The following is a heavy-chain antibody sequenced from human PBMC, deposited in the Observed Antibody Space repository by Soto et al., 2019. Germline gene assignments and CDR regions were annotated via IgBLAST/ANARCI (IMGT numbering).Heavy chain of an antibody. CDR3: ARVGPAHYYDSSGYYTPLDY. CDR2: IIPMFGTA. J-gene: IGHJ4*02. D-gene: IGHD3-22*01. Sequence: QVQLVQSGAEVKKPGSSVKVSCKASGDTFSSYAINWVRQAPGQGLEWMGGIIPMFGTANYAQKFKGRVTITAGESTSTVYMERSCLRSEDTAVYYCARVGPAHYYDSSGYYTPLDYWGQGTLVTVSS. CDR1: GDTFSSYA. V-gene: IGHV1-69*01.